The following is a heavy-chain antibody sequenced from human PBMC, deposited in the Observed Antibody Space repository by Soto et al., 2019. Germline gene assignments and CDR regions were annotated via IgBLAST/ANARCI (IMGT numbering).Heavy chain of an antibody. D-gene: IGHD3-16*02. CDR3: AKVGDYVWGSYRYFDY. CDR1: GFTFSSYA. CDR2: ISGSGGST. V-gene: IGHV3-23*01. Sequence: EVQLLESGGGLVQPGGSLRLSCAASGFTFSSYAMSWVRQAPGKGLEWVSAISGSGGSTYYADSVKGRFTISRDNSKNTLYLQMNSLRAGDTAVYYCAKVGDYVWGSYRYFDYWGQGTLVTVSS. J-gene: IGHJ4*02.